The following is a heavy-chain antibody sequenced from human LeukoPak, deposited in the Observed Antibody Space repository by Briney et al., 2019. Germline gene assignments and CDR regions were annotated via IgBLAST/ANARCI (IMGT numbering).Heavy chain of an antibody. Sequence: SETLSLTCIVSGGPIGSISYYWGWIRQAPGKGLEWIGTIYYSGTTYYNPSLKSRVAISIDTSENHFSLTVRSVTAAGTAVYYCARHFPSMDYTGLSQRWFAPWGQGTLVTVSS. V-gene: IGHV4-39*01. CDR3: ARHFPSMDYTGLSQRWFAP. J-gene: IGHJ5*02. D-gene: IGHD2/OR15-2a*01. CDR2: IYYSGTT. CDR1: GGPIGSISYY.